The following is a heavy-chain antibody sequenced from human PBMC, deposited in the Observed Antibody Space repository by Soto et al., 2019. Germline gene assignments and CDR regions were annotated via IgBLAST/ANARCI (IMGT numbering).Heavy chain of an antibody. J-gene: IGHJ4*02. CDR3: ARDYYDSSGSLDY. D-gene: IGHD3-22*01. CDR2: IWYDGSNK. Sequence: GGSLRLSCAASGFTFSSYGMHWVRQAPGKGLEWVAVIWYDGSNKYYADSVKGRFTISRDNSKNTLYLQMNSLRAEDTAVYYCARDYYDSSGSLDYWGQGTLVTVSS. CDR1: GFTFSSYG. V-gene: IGHV3-33*01.